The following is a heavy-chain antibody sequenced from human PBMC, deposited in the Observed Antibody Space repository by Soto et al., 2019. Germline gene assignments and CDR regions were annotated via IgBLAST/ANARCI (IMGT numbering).Heavy chain of an antibody. CDR1: GFTFSSYG. CDR2: ISSSSSTI. CDR3: ARDALVPIYWDFDL. Sequence: EVQLVESGGGLVQPGGSLRLSCAASGFTFSSYGMNWVRQAPGKGLEWVSYISSSSSTIYYADAVKGRFTISRDNARTPRTLQMNGRRAEDTAVYYWARDALVPIYWDFDLWGRGTLVTVSS. D-gene: IGHD2-8*02. V-gene: IGHV3-48*01. J-gene: IGHJ2*01.